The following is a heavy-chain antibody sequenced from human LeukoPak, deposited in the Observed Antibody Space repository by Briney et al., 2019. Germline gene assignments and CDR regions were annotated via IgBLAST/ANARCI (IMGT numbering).Heavy chain of an antibody. V-gene: IGHV3-11*06. CDR3: ARGGTGAFDY. CDR1: GFSFSDYY. Sequence: PGGSLRLSCTASGFSFSDYYMSWIRQAPGKGLEWISYISSRSTYISDADSVKGRFTISRDNAKILLFLQMNSLRVEDTALYYCARGGTGAFDYWGQGILVTVSS. D-gene: IGHD2-8*02. CDR2: ISSRSTYI. J-gene: IGHJ4*02.